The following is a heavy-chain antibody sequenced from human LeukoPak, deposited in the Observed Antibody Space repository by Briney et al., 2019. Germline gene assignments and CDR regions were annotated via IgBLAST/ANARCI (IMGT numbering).Heavy chain of an antibody. CDR3: ARHPSIVGANAEFDY. CDR2: IYYSGST. D-gene: IGHD1-26*01. Sequence: SETLSLTCTVSGGSISSYYWSWIRQPPGKGLEWIGYIYYSGSTNYNPSLKSRVTISVDTSKNQFSLKLSSVTAADTAVYYCARHPSIVGANAEFDYWGQGTLVTVSS. CDR1: GGSISSYY. J-gene: IGHJ4*02. V-gene: IGHV4-59*08.